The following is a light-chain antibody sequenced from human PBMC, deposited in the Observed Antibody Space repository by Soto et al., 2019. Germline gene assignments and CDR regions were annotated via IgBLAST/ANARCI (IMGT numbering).Light chain of an antibody. CDR3: CSYAGITAV. Sequence: QSALTQPPSTSGSPGQSVTISCTGTGSDVGGYNYVSWYQQHPGKAPKLMIYEVTKRPSGVPDRFSGSKSGNTASLTVSGLQAEDEADYYCCSYAGITAVFGTGTKLTVL. CDR1: GSDVGGYNY. V-gene: IGLV2-8*01. CDR2: EVT. J-gene: IGLJ1*01.